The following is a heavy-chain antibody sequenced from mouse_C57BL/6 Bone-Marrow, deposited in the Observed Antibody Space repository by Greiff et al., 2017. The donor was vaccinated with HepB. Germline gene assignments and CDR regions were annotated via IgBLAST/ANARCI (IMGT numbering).Heavy chain of an antibody. CDR2: ISYDGSN. D-gene: IGHD1-1*01. CDR1: GYSITSGYY. J-gene: IGHJ1*03. V-gene: IGHV3-6*01. Sequence: EVKLMESGPGLVKPSQSLSLTCSVTGYSITSGYYWNWIRQFPGNKLEWMGYISYDGSNNYNPSLKNRISITRDTSKNQFFLKLNSVTTEDTATYYCARREITTVVATRYFDVWGTGTTVTVSS. CDR3: ARREITTVVATRYFDV.